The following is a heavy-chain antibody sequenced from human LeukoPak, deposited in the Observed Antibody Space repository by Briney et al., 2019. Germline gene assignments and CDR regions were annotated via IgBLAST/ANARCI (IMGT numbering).Heavy chain of an antibody. V-gene: IGHV1-8*01. CDR2: MNPNSGNT. J-gene: IGHJ4*02. Sequence: ASVKVSCTASGYTFTSYDINWVRQAPGQGLEWMGWMNPNSGNTGYAQKFQGRVTMTRNTSISTAYMELSSLRSEDTAVYYCARGLRYSSSGALGYWGQGTLVTVSS. CDR3: ARGLRYSSSGALGY. CDR1: GYTFTSYD. D-gene: IGHD6-6*01.